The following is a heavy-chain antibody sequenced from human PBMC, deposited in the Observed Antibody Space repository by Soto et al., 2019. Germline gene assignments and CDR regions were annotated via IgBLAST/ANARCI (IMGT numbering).Heavy chain of an antibody. V-gene: IGHV1-8*01. Sequence: QVQLVQSGAEVKKPGASVKVSCKASGYTFTSYDINWVRQATGQGLEWMGWMNPNSGNTGYAQKFQGRVTMTRNTSIRTAYMELSSLRSEDTAVYYCARGCSSTSGYPIGFGDYYYGMDVWGRGTTVTVSS. CDR1: GYTFTSYD. D-gene: IGHD2-2*01. CDR2: MNPNSGNT. J-gene: IGHJ6*02. CDR3: ARGCSSTSGYPIGFGDYYYGMDV.